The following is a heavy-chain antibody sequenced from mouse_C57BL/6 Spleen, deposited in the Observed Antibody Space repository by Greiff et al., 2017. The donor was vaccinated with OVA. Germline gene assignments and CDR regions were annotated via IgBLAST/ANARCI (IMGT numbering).Heavy chain of an antibody. D-gene: IGHD2-4*01. J-gene: IGHJ3*01. CDR3: ARKGDYDWFAY. Sequence: QVQLQHSGPELVKPGASVKLSCKASGYTFTSYDINWVKQRPGQGLEWIGWIYPRDGSTKYNEKFKGKATLTVDTSSSTAYMELHSLTSEDSAVYFCARKGDYDWFAYWGQGTLVTVSA. V-gene: IGHV1-85*01. CDR1: GYTFTSYD. CDR2: IYPRDGST.